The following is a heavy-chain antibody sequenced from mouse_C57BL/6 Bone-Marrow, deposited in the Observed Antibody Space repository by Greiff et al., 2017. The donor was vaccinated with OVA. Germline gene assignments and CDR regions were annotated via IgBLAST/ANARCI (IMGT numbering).Heavy chain of an antibody. J-gene: IGHJ4*01. Sequence: QVQLQQPGAELVKPGASVKLSCKASGYTFTSYWMHWVKQRPGQGLEWIGYINPSSGYTKYNQKFKDKATLTADKSSSTAYMQLSSLTYEDSAVYYCARGNSIYYYAMDYWGQGTSVTVSS. CDR3: ARGNSIYYYAMDY. CDR1: GYTFTSYW. V-gene: IGHV1-7*01. D-gene: IGHD2-1*01. CDR2: INPSSGYT.